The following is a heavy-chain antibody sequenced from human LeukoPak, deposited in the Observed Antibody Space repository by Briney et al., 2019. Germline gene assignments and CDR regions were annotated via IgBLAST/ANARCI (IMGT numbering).Heavy chain of an antibody. Sequence: WASVKVSCKASGYTFTGYYMHWVRQAPGQGLEWMGWINPNSGGTNYAQKFQGWVTMTRDTSISTAYMELSRLRSDDTAVYYCARGTSGGSGSYSVPLLSPSFSNWFDPWGQGTLVTVSS. CDR1: GYTFTGYY. CDR2: INPNSGGT. CDR3: ARGTSGGSGSYSVPLLSPSFSNWFDP. D-gene: IGHD3-10*01. V-gene: IGHV1-2*04. J-gene: IGHJ5*02.